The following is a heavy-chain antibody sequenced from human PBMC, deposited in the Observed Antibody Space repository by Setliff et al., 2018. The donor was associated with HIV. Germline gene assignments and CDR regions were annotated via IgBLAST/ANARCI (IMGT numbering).Heavy chain of an antibody. Sequence: PSETLSLTCAVSGYSISSGYYWGWIRQPPGKGLEWIGSIYHSGSTYYNPSLKSRVTISVDTSKNQFSLKLSSVTAADTAVYYCARVGGNSRYYFDYWGQGTLVTVSS. CDR1: GYSISSGYY. J-gene: IGHJ4*02. V-gene: IGHV4-38-2*01. CDR2: IYHSGST. D-gene: IGHD2-21*02. CDR3: ARVGGNSRYYFDY.